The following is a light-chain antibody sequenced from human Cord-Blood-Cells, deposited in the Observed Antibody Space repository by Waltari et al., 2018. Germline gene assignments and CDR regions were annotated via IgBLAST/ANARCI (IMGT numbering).Light chain of an antibody. CDR3: QQYGSSPRALT. CDR2: DAS. J-gene: IGKJ4*01. CDR1: QSVSSY. Sequence: EIVLTQSPATLSLSPGERATLSCRASQSVSSYLAWYQQKPGQAPRLLIYDASNRATGIPDRFSGSGSGTDFTLTISRLEPEDFAVYYCQQYGSSPRALTFGGGTKVEIK. V-gene: IGKV3-20*01.